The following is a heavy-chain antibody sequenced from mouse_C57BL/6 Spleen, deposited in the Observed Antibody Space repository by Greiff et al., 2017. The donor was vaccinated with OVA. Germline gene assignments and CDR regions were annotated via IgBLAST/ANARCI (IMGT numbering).Heavy chain of an antibody. CDR1: GYSFTSYY. CDR2: INPSNGGT. D-gene: IGHD1-1*01. CDR3: ARSGYYGKDAMDY. J-gene: IGHJ4*01. Sequence: VKLMESGPELVKPGASVKISCKASGYSFTSYYIHWVKQRPGQGLEWIGNINPSNGGTNYNEKFKSKATLTVDKSASTAYMQLSSLTSEDSAVYNCARSGYYGKDAMDYWGQGTSVTVSS. V-gene: IGHV1-53*01.